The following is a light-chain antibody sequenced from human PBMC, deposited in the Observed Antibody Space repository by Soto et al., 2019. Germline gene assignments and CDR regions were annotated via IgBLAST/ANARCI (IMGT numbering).Light chain of an antibody. CDR3: QQYVSPPWT. CDR1: QSLSKTY. Sequence: VWTQSPGTLSLYPGERATLSCRASQSLSKTYLAWYQMKPVQAPRLLFVGASSRATGTPDRFSGSGSCTDFTLTTSRLEPEDFAVYYSQQYVSPPWTFGQGTKVEIK. V-gene: IGKV3-20*01. CDR2: GAS. J-gene: IGKJ1*01.